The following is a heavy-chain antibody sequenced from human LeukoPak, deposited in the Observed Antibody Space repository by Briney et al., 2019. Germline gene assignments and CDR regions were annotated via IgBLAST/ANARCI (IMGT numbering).Heavy chain of an antibody. CDR2: INHSGST. CDR1: GGSFSGYY. J-gene: IGHJ4*02. D-gene: IGHD2-2*01. V-gene: IGHV4-34*01. CDR3: ARGYCSSTSCYAGPIDY. Sequence: RASETLSLTCAVYGGSFSGYYWSWIRQPPGKGLEWIGEINHSGSTNYNPSLKSRVTISVDTSKNQFSLKLSSVTAADTAVYYCARGYCSSTSCYAGPIDYWGQGTLVTVSS.